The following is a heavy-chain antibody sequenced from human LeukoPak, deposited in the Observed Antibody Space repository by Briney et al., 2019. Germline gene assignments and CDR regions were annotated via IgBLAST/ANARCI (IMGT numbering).Heavy chain of an antibody. CDR1: GFTFSNYW. D-gene: IGHD3-3*01. J-gene: IGHJ4*02. Sequence: GGSLRLSCAASGFTFSNYWMSWVRQAAGKGLEWVAIIKEDGREKYYVDSAKGRFTISRDNAKNSLHLQMNSLRVEDTAVYFCARSPTVFGIISHFDYWGQGTLVTVSS. V-gene: IGHV3-7*03. CDR3: ARSPTVFGIISHFDY. CDR2: IKEDGREK.